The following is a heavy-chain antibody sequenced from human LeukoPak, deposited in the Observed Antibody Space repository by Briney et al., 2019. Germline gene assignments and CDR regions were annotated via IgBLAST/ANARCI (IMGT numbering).Heavy chain of an antibody. D-gene: IGHD4-17*01. CDR2: ISSSSSDI. CDR3: AKGRWKTTYYYYGMDV. V-gene: IGHV3-21*04. Sequence: GVSLRLSCAASGFTFRSYTLHWVRQPPGKGLEWASSISSSSSDIYYADSVKGRFTISRDNAKKSLYLQINSLRAEDTAVYYCAKGRWKTTYYYYGMDVWGQGTTVTVSS. J-gene: IGHJ6*02. CDR1: GFTFRSYT.